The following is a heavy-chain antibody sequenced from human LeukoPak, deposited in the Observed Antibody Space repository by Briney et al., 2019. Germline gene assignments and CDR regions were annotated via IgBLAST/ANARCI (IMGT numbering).Heavy chain of an antibody. J-gene: IGHJ4*02. V-gene: IGHV3-21*04. CDR3: AKIVTDYDFWIPQGAMDY. D-gene: IGHD3-3*01. CDR1: GFTFSTYA. Sequence: PGGSLRLSCAASGFTFSTYAMNWVRQAPGKGLEWVSSLTTTGSDTYYADSVKGRFTISRDNAKNTLYLQMNSLRAEDTAVYYCAKIVTDYDFWIPQGAMDYWGQGTLVTVSS. CDR2: LTTTGSDT.